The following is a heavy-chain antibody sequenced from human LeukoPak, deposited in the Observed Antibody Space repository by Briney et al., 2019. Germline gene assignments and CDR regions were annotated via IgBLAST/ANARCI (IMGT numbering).Heavy chain of an antibody. CDR1: GESFSGYY. CDR3: ARGLRKWLRDPFNY. CDR2: INHSGST. D-gene: IGHD5-12*01. J-gene: IGHJ4*02. V-gene: IGHV4-34*01. Sequence: PSETLSLTCAVSGESFSGYYWSWIRQPPGKGLEWIGEINHSGSTNYNPSLKSRVTISLDTSNNQFSPRLSSLTAADTAVYYCARGLRKWLRDPFNYWGQGTLVTVSS.